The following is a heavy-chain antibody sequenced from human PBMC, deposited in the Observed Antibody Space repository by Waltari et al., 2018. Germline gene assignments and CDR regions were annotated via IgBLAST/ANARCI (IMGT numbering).Heavy chain of an antibody. J-gene: IGHJ4*02. CDR3: AAGQRDFWSGYLDY. CDR2: INHSGST. V-gene: IGHV4-34*01. Sequence: QVQLQQWGAGLLKPSETLSLTCAVYGGSFSGYYWSWIRQPPGKGLEWIGEINHSGSTNYNPSLKSRVTISVDTSKNQFSLKLSSVTAADTAVYYCAAGQRDFWSGYLDYWGQGTLVTVSS. D-gene: IGHD3-3*01. CDR1: GGSFSGYY.